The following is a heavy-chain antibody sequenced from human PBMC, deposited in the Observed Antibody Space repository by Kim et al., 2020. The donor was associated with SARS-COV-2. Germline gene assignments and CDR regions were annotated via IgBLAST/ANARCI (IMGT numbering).Heavy chain of an antibody. V-gene: IGHV4-34*01. CDR1: GGSFSGYY. D-gene: IGHD3-3*01. CDR3: ARELSLRFLEWYGGYYMDV. CDR2: INHSGST. J-gene: IGHJ6*03. Sequence: SETLSLTCAVYGGSFSGYYWSWIRQPPGKGLEWIGEINHSGSTNYNPSLKSRVTISVDTSKNQFSLKLSSVTAADTAVYYCARELSLRFLEWYGGYYMDVWGKGTTVTVSS.